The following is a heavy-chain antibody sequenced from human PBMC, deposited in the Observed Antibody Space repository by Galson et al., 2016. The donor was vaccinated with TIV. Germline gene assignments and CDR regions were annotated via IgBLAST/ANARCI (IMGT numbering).Heavy chain of an antibody. Sequence: SLRLSCAVSAFTFSNFAMSWVRQAPGKGLEWVSAISGRGDRTYYADSVKGRFTISRDNSKNTLYLQMNGLRAGDTAVYYCAKSGTNLIDYWGQGTLVSVFS. CDR1: AFTFSNFA. J-gene: IGHJ4*02. V-gene: IGHV3-23*01. CDR2: ISGRGDRT. CDR3: AKSGTNLIDY. D-gene: IGHD1-14*01.